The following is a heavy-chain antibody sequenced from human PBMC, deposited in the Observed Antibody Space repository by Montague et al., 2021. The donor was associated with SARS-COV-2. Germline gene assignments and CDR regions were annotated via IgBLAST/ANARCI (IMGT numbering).Heavy chain of an antibody. J-gene: IGHJ3*02. D-gene: IGHD2-2*01. CDR1: GFPFNTGYA. V-gene: IGHV3-23*01. CDR2: IGSRSGST. Sequence: SLRLSCAASGFPFNTGYAMSWIRQAPGKGLEWVSAIGSRSGSTYYAESVRGRFTVSSDSSLNMVHLQMNSLRVEDTGVYYCVRKGQSSTWRDGFAIWGQGTVVTVSS. CDR3: VRKGQSSTWRDGFAI.